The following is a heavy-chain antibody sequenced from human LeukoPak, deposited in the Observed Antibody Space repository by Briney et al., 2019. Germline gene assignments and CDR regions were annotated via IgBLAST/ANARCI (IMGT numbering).Heavy chain of an antibody. D-gene: IGHD6-19*01. J-gene: IGHJ4*02. V-gene: IGHV3-53*01. Sequence: GGSLRLSCAASGFTVSSNYMSWVRQAPGKGLEWVSVIYSSGSTYYADSVKGRFTISRDNSKNTLYLQMNSLRAEDTAVYYCARGTSGWSPAPFDYWGQGTLVTVSS. CDR3: ARGTSGWSPAPFDY. CDR1: GFTVSSNY. CDR2: IYSSGST.